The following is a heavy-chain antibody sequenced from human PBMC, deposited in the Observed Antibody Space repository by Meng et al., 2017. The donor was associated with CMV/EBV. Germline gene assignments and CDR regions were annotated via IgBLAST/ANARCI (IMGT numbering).Heavy chain of an antibody. V-gene: IGHV3-21*04. J-gene: IGHJ3*01. D-gene: IGHD6-13*01. CDR1: GFTFSSYS. CDR3: AKGRIAAAADAFDV. CDR2: ISSSSSYI. Sequence: GGSLRLSCAASGFTFSSYSMNWVRQAPGKGLEWVSSISSSSSYIYYADSVKGRFTISRDNAKNSLYLQMNSLKTEDTALYFCAKGRIAAAADAFDVWGLGTMVTVSS.